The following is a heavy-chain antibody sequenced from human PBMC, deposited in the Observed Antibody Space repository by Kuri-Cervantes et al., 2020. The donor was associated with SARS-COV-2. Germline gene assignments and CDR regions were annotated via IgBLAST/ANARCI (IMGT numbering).Heavy chain of an antibody. CDR1: GFTFSSYA. CDR3: AREWAGTEGFDAFDI. Sequence: GGSLRLSCAASGFTFSSYAMHWVRQAPGKGLEWVAVISYDGSNKYYADSVKGRFTISRDNSKNTLYLQMNSLRAEDTAVYYCAREWAGTEGFDAFDIWGQGTMVTVSS. CDR2: ISYDGSNK. D-gene: IGHD3/OR15-3a*01. J-gene: IGHJ3*02. V-gene: IGHV3-30-3*01.